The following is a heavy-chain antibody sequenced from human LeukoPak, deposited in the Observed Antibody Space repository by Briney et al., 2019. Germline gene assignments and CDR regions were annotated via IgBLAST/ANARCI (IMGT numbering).Heavy chain of an antibody. J-gene: IGHJ4*02. CDR3: ARVLYNWNDCLDY. D-gene: IGHD1-20*01. CDR1: GFTFSTYW. CDR2: ISGDGTTT. Sequence: GGSLRLSCAASGFTFSTYWMHWVRQAPAKGLVWVSRISGDGTTTSYADSVKGRFTISRDNAKSTLYLQMNSLRAEDAAVYYCARVLYNWNDCLDYWGQGTLVTVSS. V-gene: IGHV3-74*01.